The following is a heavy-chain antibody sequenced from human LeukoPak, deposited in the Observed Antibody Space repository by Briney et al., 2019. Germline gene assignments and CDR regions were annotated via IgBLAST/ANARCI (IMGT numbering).Heavy chain of an antibody. V-gene: IGHV4-59*01. CDR3: ARDDTVGILDL. CDR1: GASMRTFS. CDR2: VYSSGST. D-gene: IGHD7-27*01. J-gene: IGHJ5*02. Sequence: RASETLSLTCSVSGASMRTFSWTWIRQSPGKQLERIGYVYSSGSTKYNPSLKSRVSLSIDLSRNQFSLNLNSVTSADTALYFCARDDTVGILDLWGQGILVTVSS.